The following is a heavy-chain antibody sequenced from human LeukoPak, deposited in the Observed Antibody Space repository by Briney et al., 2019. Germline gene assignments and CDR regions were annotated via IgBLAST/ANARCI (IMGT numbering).Heavy chain of an antibody. CDR3: ARGRPAILEWLLSSYYYGMDV. D-gene: IGHD3-3*01. Sequence: PSETLSLTCAVYGGSFSGYYWSWIRQPPGKGLEWIGEINHSGSTNYNPSLKSRVTISVDTSKNQFSLKLSSVTAADTAVYYCARGRPAILEWLLSSYYYGMDVWGQGTTVTVSS. CDR1: GGSFSGYY. CDR2: INHSGST. V-gene: IGHV4-34*01. J-gene: IGHJ6*02.